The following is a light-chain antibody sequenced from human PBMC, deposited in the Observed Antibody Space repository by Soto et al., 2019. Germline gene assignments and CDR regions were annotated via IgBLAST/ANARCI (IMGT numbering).Light chain of an antibody. CDR2: NDS. CDR1: SSNIGSNT. Sequence: QLVLIQPPSASGTPGQRVTISCSGSSSNIGSNTVNWFQQVPGMAPRLLIYNDSQRPSGVPDRFSGSRSGTSASLAISGLQSDDEADFYCTAWDGSQNVRVFGGGTKLTVL. J-gene: IGLJ3*02. CDR3: TAWDGSQNVRV. V-gene: IGLV1-44*01.